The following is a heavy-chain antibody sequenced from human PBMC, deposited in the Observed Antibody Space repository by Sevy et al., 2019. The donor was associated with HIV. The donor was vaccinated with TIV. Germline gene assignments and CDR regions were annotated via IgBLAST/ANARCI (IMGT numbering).Heavy chain of an antibody. Sequence: GGSLRLSCAASGFTFDDYTMHWVRQAPGKGLEWVSLISWDGGSTYYADSVKGRFTITRDNSKNSLYLQMNSLRTEDTALYYCAKAMRPCSGYSRINYYYYYGMDVWGQGTTVTVSS. J-gene: IGHJ6*02. V-gene: IGHV3-43*01. CDR2: ISWDGGST. CDR1: GFTFDDYT. D-gene: IGHD3-22*01. CDR3: AKAMRPCSGYSRINYYYYYGMDV.